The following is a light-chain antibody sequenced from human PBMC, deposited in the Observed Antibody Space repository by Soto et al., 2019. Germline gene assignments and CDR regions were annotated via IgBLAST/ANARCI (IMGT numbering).Light chain of an antibody. CDR3: QQYNSWPIT. V-gene: IGKV3D-15*01. J-gene: IGKJ5*01. CDR1: QTIDNT. CDR2: GAS. Sequence: EIVMTQSPATLSLSPGERATLSCRASQTIDNTLAWYQRKPGQAPRLLIYGASTWGTGVPPRFTGSGSGTEFTLTISGLQSEDFAVYYCQQYNSWPITFGQGTRLEI.